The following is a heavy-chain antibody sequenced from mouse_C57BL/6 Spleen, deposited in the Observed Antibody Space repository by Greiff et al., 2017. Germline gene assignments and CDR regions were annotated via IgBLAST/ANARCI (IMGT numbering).Heavy chain of an antibody. J-gene: IGHJ4*01. Sequence: EVQRVESGGDLVKPGGSLKLSCAASGFTFSSYAMSWVRQTPDKRLEWVATISSGGSYTYYPDSVKGRFTISIDNANNTLYLQLSRLKSEDTAMYYCERQGYYYGSSPDYYARDDWGQGTSVTVSS. CDR2: ISSGGSYT. D-gene: IGHD1-1*01. CDR3: ERQGYYYGSSPDYYARDD. CDR1: GFTFSSYA. V-gene: IGHV5-6*01.